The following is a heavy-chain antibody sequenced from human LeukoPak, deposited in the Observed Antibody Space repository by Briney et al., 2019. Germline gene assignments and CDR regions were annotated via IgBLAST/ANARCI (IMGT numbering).Heavy chain of an antibody. CDR1: DYTFTNYG. CDR2: ISAYNGNT. J-gene: IGHJ4*02. V-gene: IGHV1-18*01. D-gene: IGHD6-13*01. Sequence: GASVKVSCKASDYTFTNYGISWVRQAPGQGLEWMGWISAYNGNTKYAQKLQGRVTMTTDTSTATAYMDLRSLRSDDTALYYCARDVALRSSSPGYFDYWGQGTLVTVSS. CDR3: ARDVALRSSSPGYFDY.